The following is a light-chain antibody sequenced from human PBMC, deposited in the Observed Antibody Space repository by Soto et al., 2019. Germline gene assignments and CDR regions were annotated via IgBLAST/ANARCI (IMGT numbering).Light chain of an antibody. CDR3: SSYTTSSTVV. V-gene: IGLV2-14*03. CDR1: SSDVGAYKH. J-gene: IGLJ3*02. Sequence: QSVLTQPASVSGSPGQSITISCTGSSSDVGAYKHVSWYQQHPGKAPKLIIYDVSDRPPGISNRFSGSKSGNTASLTISGVQADDEGDYYCSSYTTSSTVVFGGGTQLTVL. CDR2: DVS.